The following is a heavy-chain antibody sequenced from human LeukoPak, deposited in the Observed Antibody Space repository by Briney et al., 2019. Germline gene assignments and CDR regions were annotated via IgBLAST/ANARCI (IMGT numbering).Heavy chain of an antibody. J-gene: IGHJ4*02. V-gene: IGHV3-30*18. D-gene: IGHD6-19*01. CDR2: ISYDGTLQ. Sequence: GGSLRLFCAASGFTFSNYGMHWVRQAPGKGPEWVAVISYDGTLQFYAGSVKGRFTISRDNYKNTLYLQMNSLRAEDTALYYCAKETIPVGGPNYFDYWGQGILVTVSS. CDR3: AKETIPVGGPNYFDY. CDR1: GFTFSNYG.